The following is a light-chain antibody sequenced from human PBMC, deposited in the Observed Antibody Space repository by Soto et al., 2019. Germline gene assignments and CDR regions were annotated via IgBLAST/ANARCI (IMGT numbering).Light chain of an antibody. V-gene: IGKV3-20*01. Sequence: EIVLTQSPGTLSLSPGERATLSCRASQSVSSNYLTWYQQKPGQAPRLLIYGASSRATGIQDRFSGSGSGTDFSLTISRLEPEDFAVYYCQQYGSSPFTFGPGTKVDIK. CDR1: QSVSSNY. CDR3: QQYGSSPFT. CDR2: GAS. J-gene: IGKJ3*01.